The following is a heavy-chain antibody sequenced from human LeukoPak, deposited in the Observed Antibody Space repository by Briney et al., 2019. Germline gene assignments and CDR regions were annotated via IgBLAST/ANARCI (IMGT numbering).Heavy chain of an antibody. CDR3: ARGSFYYYDSSGYHDY. J-gene: IGHJ4*02. D-gene: IGHD3-22*01. V-gene: IGHV4-59*12. CDR1: GGSINPYY. Sequence: SETLSLTCTVSGGSINPYYWSWLRQPPGKGQEYIGYISYTGSTNSNPSLKSRLTISVDTSKNQFSLKLSSVTAADTAVYYCARGSFYYYDSSGYHDYWGQGTLVTVSS. CDR2: ISYTGST.